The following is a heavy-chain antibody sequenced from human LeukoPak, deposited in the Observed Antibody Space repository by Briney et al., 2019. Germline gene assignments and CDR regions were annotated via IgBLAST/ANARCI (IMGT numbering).Heavy chain of an antibody. CDR3: ARQPPRAKQGRLDV. CDR2: IYYSGST. V-gene: IGHV4-59*08. Sequence: PSETLSLTCTVSGGSISNYYWSWIRQPPGKGQEWIGYIYYSGSTNYNPSLKSRVTISVDTSKNQFSLRLSSVTAADTAIYYCARQPPRAKQGRLDVWGQGTTVTVSS. J-gene: IGHJ6*02. CDR1: GGSISNYY.